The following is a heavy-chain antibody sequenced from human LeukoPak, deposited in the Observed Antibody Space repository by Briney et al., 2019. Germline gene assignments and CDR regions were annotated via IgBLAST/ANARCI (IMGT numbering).Heavy chain of an antibody. V-gene: IGHV4-61*02. J-gene: IGHJ5*02. Sequence: SQTLSLTCTVSGGSISSSSYYWSWIRQPAGKGLEWIGRIYTSGSTNYNPSLKSRVTISVDTSKNQFSLKLSSVTAADTAVYYCARDLSGITGTAGWFDPWGQGTLVTVSS. CDR3: ARDLSGITGTAGWFDP. CDR1: GGSISSSSYY. D-gene: IGHD1-7*01. CDR2: IYTSGST.